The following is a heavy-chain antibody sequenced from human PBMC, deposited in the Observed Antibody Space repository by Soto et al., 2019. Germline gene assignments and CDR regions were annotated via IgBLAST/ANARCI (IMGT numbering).Heavy chain of an antibody. D-gene: IGHD2-21*01. CDR1: GDSIGSHYW. CDR3: TSLCPAYCLSS. Sequence: QVQLQESGPGLVKPSGTLSLTCAVSGDSIGSHYWWSWVRQPPGKGLEWIGETHHTWGTNYNPSLHSRVTISLDTSNNQLSLRLTSVTASDTAFYYFTSLCPAYCLSSWGQGTLVTVSS. V-gene: IGHV4-4*02. J-gene: IGHJ4*02. CDR2: THHTWGT.